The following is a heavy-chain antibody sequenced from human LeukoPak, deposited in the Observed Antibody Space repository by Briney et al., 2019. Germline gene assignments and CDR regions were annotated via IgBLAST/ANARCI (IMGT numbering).Heavy chain of an antibody. CDR2: MNPNSGNT. CDR3: ARVRGATKANYFDY. CDR1: GYTFSSYD. J-gene: IGHJ4*02. D-gene: IGHD1-26*01. Sequence: GASVKVSCKASGYTFSSYDINWVRQATGQGLEWMGWMNPNSGNTGYAQKFQGRVTMTRNTSISTAYMELSSLRSEDTAVYYCARVRGATKANYFDYWGQGTLVTVSS. V-gene: IGHV1-8*01.